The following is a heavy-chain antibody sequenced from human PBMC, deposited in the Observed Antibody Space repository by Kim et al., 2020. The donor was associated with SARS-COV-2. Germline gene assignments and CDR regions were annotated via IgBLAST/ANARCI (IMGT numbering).Heavy chain of an antibody. Sequence: SETLSLTCTVSGGSISSYYWSWIRQPPGKGLEWIGYIYYSGSTNYNPSLKSRVTISVDTSKNQFSLKLSSVTSADTAVYYCAREVGATTGWFDPWGQGTLVTVSP. CDR1: GGSISSYY. CDR3: AREVGATTGWFDP. D-gene: IGHD1-26*01. J-gene: IGHJ5*02. V-gene: IGHV4-59*13. CDR2: IYYSGST.